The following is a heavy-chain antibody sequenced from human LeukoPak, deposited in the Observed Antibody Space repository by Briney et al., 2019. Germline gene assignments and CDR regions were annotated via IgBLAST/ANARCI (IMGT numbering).Heavy chain of an antibody. Sequence: PSETLSLTCTVSGGSISSYYWSWIRQPPGKGLEWIGYIYYSGSTNYNPSLKSRVTISVDTSKNQFSLKLSSVTAADPAVYYCARTTEGGYIYDYFYYYMDVWGKGTTVTISS. CDR3: ARTTEGGYIYDYFYYYMDV. J-gene: IGHJ6*03. CDR2: IYYSGST. V-gene: IGHV4-59*01. CDR1: GGSISSYY. D-gene: IGHD5-18*01.